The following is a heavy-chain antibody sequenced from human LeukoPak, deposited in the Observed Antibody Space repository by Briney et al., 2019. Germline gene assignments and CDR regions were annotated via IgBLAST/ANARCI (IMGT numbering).Heavy chain of an antibody. D-gene: IGHD3-10*01. CDR2: ISSSSSYI. J-gene: IGHJ4*02. CDR3: ARSQPYYGSGSYPGY. V-gene: IGHV3-21*01. CDR1: GFTFSSYS. Sequence: PGGSLRLSCAASGFTFSSYSMNWVRQAPGKGLEWVSSISSSSSYIYYADSVKGRFTISRDNAKNSLYLQMNSLRAEDTAVYYCARSQPYYGSGSYPGYWGQGTLVTVSS.